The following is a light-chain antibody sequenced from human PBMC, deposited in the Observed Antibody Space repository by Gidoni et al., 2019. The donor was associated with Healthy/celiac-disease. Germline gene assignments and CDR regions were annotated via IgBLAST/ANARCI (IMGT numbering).Light chain of an antibody. CDR3: LQDHNYPLT. CDR2: AAS. J-gene: IGKJ5*01. Sequence: AIQMTKSPSSLSASLGDRVTIPCRSSEHIRNDLCWYQQKPGKAPKLLVFAASRLQSGVPSRFSGSGSGTVFTLTISSLQSEDFAAYYCLQDHNYPLTFGQGTRLEI. CDR1: EHIRND. V-gene: IGKV1-6*01.